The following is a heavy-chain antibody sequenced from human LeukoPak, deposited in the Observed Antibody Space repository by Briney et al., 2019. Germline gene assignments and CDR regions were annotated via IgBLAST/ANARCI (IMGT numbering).Heavy chain of an antibody. D-gene: IGHD3-22*01. Sequence: PGGSLRLSCAASGFTFSGYAMSWVRQAPGKGLEWVSAISGSGGSTYYADSVKGRFTISRDNSKNTLYLQMNSLRAEDTAVYYCAKGSMIVVVHDAFDIWGQGTMVTVSS. CDR1: GFTFSGYA. CDR3: AKGSMIVVVHDAFDI. J-gene: IGHJ3*02. CDR2: ISGSGGST. V-gene: IGHV3-23*01.